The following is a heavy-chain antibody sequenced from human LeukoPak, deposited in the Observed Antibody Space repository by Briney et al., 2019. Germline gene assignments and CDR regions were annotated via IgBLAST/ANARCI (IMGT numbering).Heavy chain of an antibody. Sequence: SETLSLTCTVSGASISTYYWSWIRQPPGKGLEWIAYIYYSGSTNCNPSLKSRVTISVDTSKNQVSLKLSSVTAADTAVYYCARHYSITGGRLSGYWPDPWGQGTLVTVSS. J-gene: IGHJ5*02. V-gene: IGHV4-59*08. CDR1: GASISTYY. D-gene: IGHD7-27*01. CDR2: IYYSGST. CDR3: ARHYSITGGRLSGYWPDP.